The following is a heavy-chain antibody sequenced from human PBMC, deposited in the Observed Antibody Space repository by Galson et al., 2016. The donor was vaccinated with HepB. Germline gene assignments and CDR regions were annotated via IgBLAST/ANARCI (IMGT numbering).Heavy chain of an antibody. CDR2: IYWDDDR. CDR3: AHRMFNTFFGVVIGGDTAFDI. Sequence: PALVKPTQTLTLTCTFSGFSLSTSGVAVGWIRQPPGKALEWLALIYWDDDRRYRPSLKSRLTISKDTSKNQVVLTMTTMDPVDTATYYCAHRMFNTFFGVVIGGDTAFDIWGQGTMVTVSS. J-gene: IGHJ3*02. D-gene: IGHD3-3*01. V-gene: IGHV2-5*02. CDR1: GFSLSTSGVA.